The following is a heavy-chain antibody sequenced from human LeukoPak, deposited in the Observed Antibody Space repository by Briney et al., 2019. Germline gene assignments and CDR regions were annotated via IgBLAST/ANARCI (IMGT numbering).Heavy chain of an antibody. D-gene: IGHD2-2*01. Sequence: SETLSLTCAVSGASISSNNWWWSWVRQPPGKGLEWIGEIYHSGSTNYNPSLKSRVTISVDTSKNQFSLKLSSVTAADTAVYYCARRLSVYCSSTSCYLWTKSPNWFDPWGQGTLVTVSS. J-gene: IGHJ5*02. V-gene: IGHV4-4*02. CDR1: GASISSNNW. CDR2: IYHSGST. CDR3: ARRLSVYCSSTSCYLWTKSPNWFDP.